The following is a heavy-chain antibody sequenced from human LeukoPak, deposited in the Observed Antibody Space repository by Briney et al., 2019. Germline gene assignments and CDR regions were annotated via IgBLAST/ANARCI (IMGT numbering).Heavy chain of an antibody. J-gene: IGHJ5*02. CDR3: ASQYCSGGDCYSWFDP. Sequence: ASVKVSCKASGYTFTSYAMHWVRRAPGQRLEWMGRINAGNDNTKYSQKFQGRVTITRDTSASIAYMELSSLRSEDTAVYYCASQYCSGGDCYSWFDPWGQGTLVTVSS. CDR2: INAGNDNT. V-gene: IGHV1-3*01. CDR1: GYTFTSYA. D-gene: IGHD2-15*01.